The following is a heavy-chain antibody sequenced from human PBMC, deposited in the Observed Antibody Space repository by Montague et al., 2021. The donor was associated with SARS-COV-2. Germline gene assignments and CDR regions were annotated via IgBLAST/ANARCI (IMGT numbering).Heavy chain of an antibody. CDR3: ASRGAGWFGSNPERFDY. CDR2: IYHSGST. J-gene: IGHJ4*02. CDR1: GGSISSSNW. V-gene: IGHV4-4*02. Sequence: SETLSLTCAVSGGSISSSNWWSWVRQPPGKGLEWIGEIYHSGSTNYNPSLKSRVTISVDKSKNQFSLKLSSVTAADTAVYYRASRGAGWFGSNPERFDYWGQGTLVTVSS. D-gene: IGHD3-10*01.